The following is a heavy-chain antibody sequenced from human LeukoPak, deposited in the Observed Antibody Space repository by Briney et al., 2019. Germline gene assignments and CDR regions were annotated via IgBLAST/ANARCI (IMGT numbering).Heavy chain of an antibody. CDR1: GFTFTNAW. Sequence: GGALRLSCAASGFTFTNAWVKLVRQAPGKGLEWVGRIKSKADGETIDYAAPVKGRFTFSRDDSKNMLYLQMNSLKSEDTAVYYCSTLASRGLSDSWGQGTLVTVSS. J-gene: IGHJ4*02. D-gene: IGHD2-15*01. CDR2: IKSKADGETI. V-gene: IGHV3-15*07. CDR3: STLASRGLSDS.